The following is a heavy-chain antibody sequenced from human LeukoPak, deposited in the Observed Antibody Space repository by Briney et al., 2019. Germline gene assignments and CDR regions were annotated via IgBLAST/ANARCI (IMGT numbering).Heavy chain of an antibody. D-gene: IGHD3-9*01. CDR2: ISSSSYI. Sequence: GGSLRLSCVASGFTFSSYSMNWVRQAPGKGLEWVSSISSSSYIYYADSVKGRFTISRDNAKNSLYLQMNSLRAEDTAVYYCARAPLRYFDWLSYYFDYWGQGTLVTVSS. CDR3: ARAPLRYFDWLSYYFDY. V-gene: IGHV3-21*01. CDR1: GFTFSSYS. J-gene: IGHJ4*02.